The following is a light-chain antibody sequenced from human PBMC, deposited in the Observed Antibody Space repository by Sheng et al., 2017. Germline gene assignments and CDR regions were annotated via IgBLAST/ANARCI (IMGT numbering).Light chain of an antibody. V-gene: IGLV7-46*01. CDR2: DTS. Sequence: QTVVTQEPSLTVSPGETVTLTCDSSTGAVTSGHLPYWFQQKPGQAPRTLIYDTSNKHPWTPARFSGSLLGAKAALDPFRVAQPEDEADYYCMLLYGSSRVFGGGTRLTVL. J-gene: IGLJ3*02. CDR1: TGAVTSGHL. CDR3: MLLYGSSRV.